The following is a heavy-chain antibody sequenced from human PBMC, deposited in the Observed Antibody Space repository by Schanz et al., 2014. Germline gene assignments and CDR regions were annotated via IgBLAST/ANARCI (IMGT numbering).Heavy chain of an antibody. CDR2: ISSTGIHT. Sequence: QVQLVESGGCLAKPGGSLRLSCASSGFTFGENYMHWIRQAPGKGLEWVSVISSTGIHTDYAESVKGRFTISRDNAKNTLFLEMNSLRLEDTAVYYCSRDDGGGYNQIDYWGQGALVTVSS. J-gene: IGHJ4*02. D-gene: IGHD5-12*01. V-gene: IGHV3-11*06. CDR3: SRDDGGGYNQIDY. CDR1: GFTFGENY.